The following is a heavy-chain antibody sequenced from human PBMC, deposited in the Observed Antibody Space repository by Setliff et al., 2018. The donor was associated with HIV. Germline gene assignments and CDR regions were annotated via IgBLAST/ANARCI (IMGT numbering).Heavy chain of an antibody. CDR2: IKSKTDGGTT. CDR1: GFTFSTAW. D-gene: IGHD3-10*01. J-gene: IGHJ4*02. Sequence: PGGSLRLSCAASGFTFSTAWMHWVRQAPGKGLEWVGQIKSKTDGGTTDYAAPVKGRFNISRDESKNTLYLQMNSLKSEDTAVYYCTTTLSIWFGAPFDYWGQGTLVTVSS. V-gene: IGHV3-15*01. CDR3: TTTLSIWFGAPFDY.